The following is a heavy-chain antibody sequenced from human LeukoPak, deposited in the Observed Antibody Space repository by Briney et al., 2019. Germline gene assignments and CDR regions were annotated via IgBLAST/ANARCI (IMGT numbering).Heavy chain of an antibody. CDR1: GGSISSGGYY. CDR3: ASLLQDVDY. D-gene: IGHD1-26*01. V-gene: IGHV4-30-2*01. Sequence: SETLSLTCTVSGGSISSGGYYWSWIRQPPGKGLEWIGYIYHSGSTYYNPSLKSRVTISVDRSKNQFSLKLSSATAADTAVYYCASLLQDVDYWGQGTLVTVSS. CDR2: IYHSGST. J-gene: IGHJ4*02.